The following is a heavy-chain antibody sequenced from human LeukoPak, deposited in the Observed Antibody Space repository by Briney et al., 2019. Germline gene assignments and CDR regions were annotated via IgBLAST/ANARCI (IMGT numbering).Heavy chain of an antibody. J-gene: IGHJ4*01. CDR3: ARPGVVGATNHFDY. Sequence: SETLSLTCTVSGGSISSYYWSWIRQPPGKGLEWIGYIYYSGSTNYNPSLKSRVTISVDTSKNQFSLKLSSVTAADTAVYYCARPGVVGATNHFDYRGPRTPVTASS. CDR2: IYYSGST. V-gene: IGHV4-59*01. CDR1: GGSISSYY. D-gene: IGHD1-26*01.